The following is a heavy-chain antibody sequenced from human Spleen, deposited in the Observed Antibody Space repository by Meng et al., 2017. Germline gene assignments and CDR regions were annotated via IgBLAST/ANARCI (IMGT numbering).Heavy chain of an antibody. V-gene: IGHV3-7*03. Sequence: GESLKISCAASGFTFSSYWMSWVRQAPGKGLEWVANIKQDGSEKYYADSVKGRFTISRDNSKNTLYLQMNSLRAEDTALYYCVREYCSSTSCYFDYWGQGTLVTVSS. CDR1: GFTFSSYW. CDR3: VREYCSSTSCYFDY. CDR2: IKQDGSEK. J-gene: IGHJ4*02. D-gene: IGHD2-2*01.